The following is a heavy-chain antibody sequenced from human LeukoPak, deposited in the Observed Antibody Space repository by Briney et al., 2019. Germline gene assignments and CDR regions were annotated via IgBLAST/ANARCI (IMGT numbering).Heavy chain of an antibody. D-gene: IGHD1-14*01. CDR2: IRGSGGST. CDR3: AKTTGETHKGSFDY. Sequence: GGTLRLSCAASGFTFSNYAMSWVRQAPGKGLEWVSIIRGSGGSTYYADSVKGQFTISRDNSKNTLYLQMNSLRAEDTAVYYCAKTTGETHKGSFDYWGQGTLVTVSS. CDR1: GFTFSNYA. V-gene: IGHV3-23*01. J-gene: IGHJ4*02.